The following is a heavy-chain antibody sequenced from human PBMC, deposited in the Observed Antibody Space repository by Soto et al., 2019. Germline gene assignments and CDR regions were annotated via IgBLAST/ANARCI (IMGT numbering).Heavy chain of an antibody. CDR3: ARHPNYYYGSGSSYYYYYYGMDV. Sequence: QVQLQESGPGLVKPSETLSLTCTVSGGSISSYYWSWIRQPPGKGLEWIGYIYYSGSTNYNPSLKSRVTQSVDTSKHQFSLKLSSVTAADTAVYYCARHPNYYYGSGSSYYYYYYGMDVWGQGTTVTVSS. V-gene: IGHV4-59*08. D-gene: IGHD3-10*01. CDR1: GGSISSYY. J-gene: IGHJ6*02. CDR2: IYYSGST.